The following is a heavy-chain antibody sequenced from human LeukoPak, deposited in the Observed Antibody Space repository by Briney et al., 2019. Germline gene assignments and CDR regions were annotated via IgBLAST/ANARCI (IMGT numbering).Heavy chain of an antibody. D-gene: IGHD6-6*01. V-gene: IGHV3-21*01. CDR1: GFTFSTYS. J-gene: IGHJ6*03. Sequence: GGSLRLSCAASGFTFSTYSMNWVRQAPGKGLEWVSSISSSSTYIYYADSLKGRFTISRDNAKNSLYLQMNSLRAEDTAVYYCARESLLVYYYYYYMDVWGKGTTVTVSS. CDR2: ISSSSTYI. CDR3: ARESLLVYYYYYYMDV.